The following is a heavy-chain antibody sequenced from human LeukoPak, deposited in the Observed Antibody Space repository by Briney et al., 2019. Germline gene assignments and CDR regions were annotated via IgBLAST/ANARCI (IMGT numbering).Heavy chain of an antibody. Sequence: AASVKVSCKASGYTFTSYDINWVRQATGQGLEWMGWMNPNSGNTGYAQKFQGRVTMTRNTSISTAYMELSSLRSEDTAVYYCARGARGIAAAGTRYYFDYWGQGTLVTVSS. CDR3: ARGARGIAAAGTRYYFDY. CDR2: MNPNSGNT. D-gene: IGHD6-13*01. CDR1: GYTFTSYD. V-gene: IGHV1-8*01. J-gene: IGHJ4*02.